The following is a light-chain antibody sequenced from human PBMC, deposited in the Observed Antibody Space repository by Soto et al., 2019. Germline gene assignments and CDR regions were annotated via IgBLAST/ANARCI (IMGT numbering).Light chain of an antibody. CDR1: QTVSRN. CDR3: QQYNNWPS. V-gene: IGKV3-15*01. Sequence: VVMTQSPATLSVSPCEIATLSCRASQTVSRNLAWYQQRPGQAPRLLIYDVFTRAAGIPARFSGSGSETEFTLTIRSLQSEDFAVYYCQQYNNWPSFGQGTRLEIK. J-gene: IGKJ5*01. CDR2: DVF.